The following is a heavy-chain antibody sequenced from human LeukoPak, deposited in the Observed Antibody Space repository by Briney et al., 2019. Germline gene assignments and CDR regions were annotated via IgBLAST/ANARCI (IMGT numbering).Heavy chain of an antibody. D-gene: IGHD2-2*01. CDR3: AKHPGYCSSTSCPLYYYYYYMDV. CDR1: GFTFSSYA. J-gene: IGHJ6*03. Sequence: GGSLRLSCAASGFTFSSYAMSWVRQAPGKGLEWVSAISGSGGSTYYADSVKGRFTISRDNSKNTLYLQMNSLRAEDTAVYYCAKHPGYCSSTSCPLYYYYYYMDVWGKGTTVTVSS. CDR2: ISGSGGST. V-gene: IGHV3-23*01.